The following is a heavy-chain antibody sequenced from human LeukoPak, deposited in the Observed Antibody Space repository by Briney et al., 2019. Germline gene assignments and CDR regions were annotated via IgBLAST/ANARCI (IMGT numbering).Heavy chain of an antibody. CDR2: IWYDGSNK. J-gene: IGHJ3*02. Sequence: GGSLRLSCAASGFTFSSYGMHWVRQAPGKGLEWVAVIWYDGSNKYYADSVKGRFTISRDNSKNTLYLQMNSLRAEDTAVYYCAKSKGVGATIFDAFDIWGQGTMVTVSS. CDR3: AKSKGVGATIFDAFDI. V-gene: IGHV3-33*06. D-gene: IGHD1-26*01. CDR1: GFTFSSYG.